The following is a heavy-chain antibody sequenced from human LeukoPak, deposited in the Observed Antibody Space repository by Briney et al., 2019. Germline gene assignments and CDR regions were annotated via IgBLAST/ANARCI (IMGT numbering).Heavy chain of an antibody. J-gene: IGHJ4*02. D-gene: IGHD4-17*01. CDR1: GFSFSNYW. CDR3: ARTQTTWGRFDY. V-gene: IGHV3-7*04. Sequence: GGSLRLSCAGSGFSFSNYWMSWVCQAPGKGLEWVANVKQGGSEKYYVDSVKGRFTISRDDAKNSLYLQMNSLRAEDTAVYYCARTQTTWGRFDYWGQGTLVTVSS. CDR2: VKQGGSEK.